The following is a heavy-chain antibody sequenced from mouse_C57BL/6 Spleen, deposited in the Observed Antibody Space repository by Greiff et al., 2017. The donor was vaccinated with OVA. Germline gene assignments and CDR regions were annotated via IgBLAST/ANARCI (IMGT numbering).Heavy chain of an antibody. CDR1: GFTFSDYY. CDR2: INYDGSST. Sequence: EVHLVESEGGLVQPGSSMKLSCTASGFTFSDYYMAWVRQVPEKGLEWVANINYDGSSTYYLDSLKSRFIISRDNTKNILYLQMSSLKSEDTATYYCGREGRSYAMEYWGQGTSVTVSS. V-gene: IGHV5-16*01. J-gene: IGHJ4*01. CDR3: GREGRSYAMEY. D-gene: IGHD3-3*01.